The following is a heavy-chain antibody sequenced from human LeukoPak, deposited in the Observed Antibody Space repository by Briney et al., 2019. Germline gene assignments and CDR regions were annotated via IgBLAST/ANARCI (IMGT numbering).Heavy chain of an antibody. CDR1: GFTFSSYS. CDR3: ARNRGSSGYYPFGY. D-gene: IGHD3-22*01. CDR2: ISSSSSTI. Sequence: GGSLRLSCAASGFTFSSYSMNWVRQAPGKGLEWVSYISSSSSTIYYADSVKGRFTISRDNAKNSLYLQMNSLRAEDTAVYYCARNRGSSGYYPFGYWGQGTLVTVSS. J-gene: IGHJ4*02. V-gene: IGHV3-48*01.